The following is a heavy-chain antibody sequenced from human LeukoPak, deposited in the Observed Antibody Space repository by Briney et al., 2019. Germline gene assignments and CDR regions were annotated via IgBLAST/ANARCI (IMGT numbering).Heavy chain of an antibody. CDR1: GFTFNNYG. CDR3: AKDSAFYYIDV. CDR2: IRYNGNNQ. J-gene: IGHJ6*03. D-gene: IGHD3-10*01. V-gene: IGHV3-30*02. Sequence: GSLRLSCAATGFTFNNYGMHWVRQAPGKGLEWVAFIRYNGNNQYYADSVKGRFTISRDNSKNTLYLQMNSLKGDDTAVYYCAKDSAFYYIDVWGKGTTVIISS.